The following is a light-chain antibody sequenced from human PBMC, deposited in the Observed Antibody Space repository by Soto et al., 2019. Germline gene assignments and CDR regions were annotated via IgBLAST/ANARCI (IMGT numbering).Light chain of an antibody. CDR3: CSYAGSYTFV. J-gene: IGLJ1*01. Sequence: QSALTQPRSVSGSPGQSVTISCTGTSSDVGVYNYVSWYQQYPGKAPKIMIYDVSKRPSGVPDRFSGSKSDTTASLTISGLQAEDEADYYRCSYAGSYTFVFGIGTKVTVL. CDR1: SSDVGVYNY. CDR2: DVS. V-gene: IGLV2-11*01.